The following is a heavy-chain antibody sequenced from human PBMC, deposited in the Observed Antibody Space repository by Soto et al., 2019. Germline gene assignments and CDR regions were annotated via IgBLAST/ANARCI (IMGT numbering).Heavy chain of an antibody. Sequence: ASVKVSCKASGYTFTSYGASWVRQAPGQGLEWMGWISTDNGNTNYAQKFQGRVTMTTHTSTSTAYMELRSLRADDTAVYYCARDAGSYYYYYYGMDVWGQGTTVTVSS. CDR2: ISTDNGNT. CDR3: ARDAGSYYYYYYGMDV. D-gene: IGHD1-26*01. CDR1: GYTFTSYG. V-gene: IGHV1-18*04. J-gene: IGHJ6*02.